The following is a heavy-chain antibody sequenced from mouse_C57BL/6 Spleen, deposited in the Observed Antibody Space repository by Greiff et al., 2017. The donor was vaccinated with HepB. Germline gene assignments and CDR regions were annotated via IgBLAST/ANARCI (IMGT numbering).Heavy chain of an antibody. CDR1: GYSITSGYD. J-gene: IGHJ3*01. CDR2: ISYSGST. Sequence: DVKLVESGPGMVKPSQSLSLTCTVTGYSITSGYDWHWIRHFPGNKLEWMGYISYSGSTNYNPSLKSRISITHDTSKNHFFLKLNSVTTEDTATYYCARGYSNPAWFAYWGQGTLVTVSA. V-gene: IGHV3-1*01. D-gene: IGHD2-5*01. CDR3: ARGYSNPAWFAY.